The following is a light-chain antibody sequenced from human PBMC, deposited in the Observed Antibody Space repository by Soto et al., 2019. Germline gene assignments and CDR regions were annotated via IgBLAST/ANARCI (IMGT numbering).Light chain of an antibody. Sequence: EFVLTQSPGTLSLSPGERATLSCRASQTVRNNYLAWYQQKPGQAPRLLIYDASSRATGIPDRFSGGGSGTHFTLTIRRLEPEDFAVYYCQQFSSYPLTFGGGTKVEIK. V-gene: IGKV3-20*01. J-gene: IGKJ4*01. CDR1: QTVRNNY. CDR3: QQFSSYPLT. CDR2: DAS.